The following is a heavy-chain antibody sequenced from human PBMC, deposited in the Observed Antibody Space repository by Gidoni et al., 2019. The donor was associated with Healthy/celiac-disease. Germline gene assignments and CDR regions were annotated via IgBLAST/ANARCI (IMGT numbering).Heavy chain of an antibody. V-gene: IGHV2-26*01. CDR1: GFPLSKARMG. J-gene: IGHJ4*02. Sequence: LTWKESGPVLVKPTYPPPRNCTAPGFPLSKARMGVSWIRQPPGKALEWLAHIFSNDEKSYSTSLKSRLTISKDTSKSQVVLTMTNMDPVDTATYYCARIPLDDYGDPLDIDYWGQGTLVTVSS. D-gene: IGHD4-17*01. CDR3: ARIPLDDYGDPLDIDY. CDR2: IFSNDEK.